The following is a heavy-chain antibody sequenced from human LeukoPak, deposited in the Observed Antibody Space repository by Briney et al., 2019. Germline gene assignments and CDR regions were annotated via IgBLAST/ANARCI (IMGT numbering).Heavy chain of an antibody. Sequence: SVKVSCKASGGTFSSYAISWVRQAPGQGLEWMGRIIPILGIANYAQKFQGRVTITADKSTSTAYMELSSLRSEDTAVYYCALVVVAATGFDYWGQGTLVTVSS. V-gene: IGHV1-69*04. CDR1: GGTFSSYA. CDR2: IIPILGIA. CDR3: ALVVVAATGFDY. D-gene: IGHD2-15*01. J-gene: IGHJ4*02.